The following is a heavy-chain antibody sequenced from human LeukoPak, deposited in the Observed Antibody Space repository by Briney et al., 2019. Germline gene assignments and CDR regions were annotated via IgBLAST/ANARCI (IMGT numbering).Heavy chain of an antibody. V-gene: IGHV3-21*01. J-gene: IGHJ3*01. CDR2: ISSSSSYI. CDR1: GFTISSYS. CDR3: ARDGRMGYDSSGSEP. Sequence: GGSLRLSCEASGFTISSYSMNWVRQAPGKGLEWVSSISSSSSYIYYADSVKGRFTISRDNAKNSLYLQMNSLRAEDTAVYYCARDGRMGYDSSGSEPWGQGTMVTVSS. D-gene: IGHD3-22*01.